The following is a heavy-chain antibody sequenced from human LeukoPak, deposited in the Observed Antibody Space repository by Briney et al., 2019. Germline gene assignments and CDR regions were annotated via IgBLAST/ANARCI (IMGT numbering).Heavy chain of an antibody. J-gene: IGHJ4*02. CDR1: GFTFSSYG. V-gene: IGHV3-33*01. CDR3: ARDPPYYDILTGSLDY. D-gene: IGHD3-9*01. Sequence: GGSLRLSCAASGFTFSSYGMHWVRQAPGKGLEWVAVIWYDGSNKYYADSVKGRFTISRDNSKNTLYLQMSSLRAEDTAVYYCARDPPYYDILTGSLDYWGQGTLVTVSS. CDR2: IWYDGSNK.